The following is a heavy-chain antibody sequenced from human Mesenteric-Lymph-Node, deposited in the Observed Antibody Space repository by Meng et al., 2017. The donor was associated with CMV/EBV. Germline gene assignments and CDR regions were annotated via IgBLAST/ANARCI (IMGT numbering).Heavy chain of an antibody. CDR2: IIVGSGNT. CDR3: AAPLGYCSSTSGYGHHSGMDV. D-gene: IGHD2-2*01. CDR1: GFTFTSSA. V-gene: IGHV1-58*01. J-gene: IGHJ6*02. Sequence: SVKVSCKASGFTFTSSAVQWVRQARGQRLEWIGWIIVGSGNTNYAQKFQGRVTITRDTSTSTAYMELSSLRSEDTAVYYCAAPLGYCSSTSGYGHHSGMDVWGQGTTVTVSS.